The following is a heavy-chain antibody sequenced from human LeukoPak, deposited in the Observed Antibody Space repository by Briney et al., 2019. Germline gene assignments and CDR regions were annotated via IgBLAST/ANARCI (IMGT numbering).Heavy chain of an antibody. D-gene: IGHD6-19*01. Sequence: ASVRVSCKASGYTFTSYGISWVRQAPGQGLEWMGWISAYNGNTNYAQKLQGRVTMTTDTSTSTAYMELRSLRSDDTAVYYCARDDIAVAGTGFDYWGQGTLVTVSS. CDR3: ARDDIAVAGTGFDY. J-gene: IGHJ4*02. CDR1: GYTFTSYG. CDR2: ISAYNGNT. V-gene: IGHV1-18*01.